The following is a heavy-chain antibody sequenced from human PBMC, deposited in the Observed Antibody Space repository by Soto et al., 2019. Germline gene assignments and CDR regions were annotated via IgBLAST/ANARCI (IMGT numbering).Heavy chain of an antibody. CDR1: GFTFDDYG. D-gene: IGHD3-9*01. CDR3: ARDVILRSFDWFPPVATIQDY. Sequence: GGSLRLSCAASGFTFDDYGMSWVRQAPGKGLEWVSGINWNGGSTGYADSVKGRFTISRDNAKNSLYLHMNSLKADDTAVYYCARDVILRSFDWFPPVATIQDYWGQGTLVTVSS. CDR2: INWNGGST. V-gene: IGHV3-20*04. J-gene: IGHJ4*02.